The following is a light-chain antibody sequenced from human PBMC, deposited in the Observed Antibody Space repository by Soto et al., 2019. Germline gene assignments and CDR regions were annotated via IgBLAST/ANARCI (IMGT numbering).Light chain of an antibody. J-gene: IGKJ1*01. V-gene: IGKV1-5*03. CDR3: QQYNSYQGT. Sequence: DSQTAQSPSALSASVGERVTITCGGSQSISSWLAWYQQKPGKAPKLLIYKASSLESGVPSRFSGSGSGTEFTLTISSLQPDDFATYYCQQYNSYQGTFGQGTKVDI. CDR1: QSISSW. CDR2: KAS.